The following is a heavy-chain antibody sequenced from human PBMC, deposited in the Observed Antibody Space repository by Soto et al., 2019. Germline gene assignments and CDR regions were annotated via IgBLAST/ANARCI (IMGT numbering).Heavy chain of an antibody. J-gene: IGHJ5*02. CDR1: GGTFSSYA. Sequence: SVKVSCKTSGGTFSSYAISWVRQAPGQGLEWMGGIVPIVDTSTYAQKLQGRVTMTTDTSTSTVYMELRSLRSDDTAVYYCARVSTAWFDPWGQGTQVTVSS. V-gene: IGHV1-69*05. CDR3: ARVSTAWFDP. D-gene: IGHD5-18*01. CDR2: IVPIVDTS.